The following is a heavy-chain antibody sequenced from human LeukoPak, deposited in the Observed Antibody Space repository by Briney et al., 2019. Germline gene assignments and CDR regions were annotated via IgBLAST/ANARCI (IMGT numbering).Heavy chain of an antibody. CDR1: GGSISSGGYY. CDR2: IYYSGST. D-gene: IGHD5-24*01. Sequence: PSQTLSLTCTVSGGSISSGGYYWSWIRQHPGKGLEWIGYIYYSGSTYYNPSLKSRVTISVDTSKNQFSLKLSSVTAADTAVYYCAEEMATIGAFDYWGQGTLVTVSS. J-gene: IGHJ4*02. V-gene: IGHV4-31*03. CDR3: AEEMATIGAFDY.